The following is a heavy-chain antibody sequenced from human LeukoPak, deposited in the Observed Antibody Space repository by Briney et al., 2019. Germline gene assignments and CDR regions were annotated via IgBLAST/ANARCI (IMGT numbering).Heavy chain of an antibody. Sequence: GGSLRLSCAASGFTFNSYAMTWVRQAPGKGLEWVLGISGSGSGTYYADSVKGRFTISRDNSKNTLSLQMNSLRADDTAVYYCARLGYDSGDFWGQGNLVTVSS. CDR3: ARLGYDSGDF. CDR1: GFTFNSYA. V-gene: IGHV3-23*01. CDR2: ISGSGSGT. J-gene: IGHJ4*02. D-gene: IGHD3-10*01.